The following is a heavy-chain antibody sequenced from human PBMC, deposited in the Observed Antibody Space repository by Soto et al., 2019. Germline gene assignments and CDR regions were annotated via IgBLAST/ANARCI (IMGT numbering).Heavy chain of an antibody. V-gene: IGHV1-18*01. CDR1: GYTFTSHG. Sequence: ASVKVSCKASGYTFTSHGITWVRQAPGQGLEWMGWISTYNGNTSYAQKLQGRVTLTTDTSTSTAYMELRSLRSDDAAVYYCARGASCTSTSCYDYFHYGMDVWGQGTTVTVSS. D-gene: IGHD2-2*01. CDR3: ARGASCTSTSCYDYFHYGMDV. J-gene: IGHJ6*02. CDR2: ISTYNGNT.